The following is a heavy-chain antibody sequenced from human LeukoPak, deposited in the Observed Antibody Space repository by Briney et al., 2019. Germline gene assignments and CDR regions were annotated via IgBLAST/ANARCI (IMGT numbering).Heavy chain of an antibody. D-gene: IGHD3-9*01. J-gene: IGHJ4*02. Sequence: KPSETLSLTCTVSGGSISSSSYYWGWIRQPPGKGLGWIGSIYYSGSTYYNPSLKSRVTISVDTSKNQFSLKLSSVTAADTAVYYCARYLTIFVGGESNWGQGTLVTVSS. CDR1: GGSISSSSYY. CDR3: ARYLTIFVGGESN. CDR2: IYYSGST. V-gene: IGHV4-39*01.